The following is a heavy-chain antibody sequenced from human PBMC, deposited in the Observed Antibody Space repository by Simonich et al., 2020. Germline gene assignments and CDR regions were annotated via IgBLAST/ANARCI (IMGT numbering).Heavy chain of an antibody. CDR1: GFTFSSYA. J-gene: IGHJ3*02. CDR3: AREGLLLDAFDI. Sequence: QVQLVESGGGVVQPGRSLRLSCAASGFTFSSYAMHWVRQAPGKGIRWVAVRANDGSKKYVADSLKGRFTISRDNSKNTLYLQMNSLRAEDTAVYYCAREGLLLDAFDIWGQGTMVTVSS. D-gene: IGHD2-15*01. CDR2: RANDGSKK. V-gene: IGHV3-30*07.